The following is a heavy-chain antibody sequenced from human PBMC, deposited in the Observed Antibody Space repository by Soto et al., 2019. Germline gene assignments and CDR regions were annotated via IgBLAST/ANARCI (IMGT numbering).Heavy chain of an antibody. V-gene: IGHV3-74*01. CDR3: VRDNGGY. Sequence: VQVVESGGGLVQPRGSLTLSCAASGFTFNKYPLYWVRQAAGKGLVWVSRINSDGSTFYADSVKGRFTISRDNAKDTLYLQMNSRRVEDTAVYFCVRDNGGYWGQGTLVTVSS. CDR1: GFTFNKYP. J-gene: IGHJ4*02. D-gene: IGHD2-8*01. CDR2: INSDGST.